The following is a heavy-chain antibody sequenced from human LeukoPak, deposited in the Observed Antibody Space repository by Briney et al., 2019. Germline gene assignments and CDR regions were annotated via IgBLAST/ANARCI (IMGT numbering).Heavy chain of an antibody. V-gene: IGHV3-30*03. J-gene: IGHJ3*02. Sequence: GGSLRLSCAASGFTFSSYGMHWVRQAPGKGLEWVAVISYDGSNKYYADSVKGRFTISRDNSKNTLYLQMNSLRAEDTAVYYCARSSGYYSSDAFDIWGQGTMVTVSS. D-gene: IGHD3-22*01. CDR1: GFTFSSYG. CDR2: ISYDGSNK. CDR3: ARSSGYYSSDAFDI.